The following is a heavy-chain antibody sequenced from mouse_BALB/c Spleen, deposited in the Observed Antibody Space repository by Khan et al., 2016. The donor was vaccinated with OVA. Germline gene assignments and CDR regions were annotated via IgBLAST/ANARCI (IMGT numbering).Heavy chain of an antibody. CDR3: TRKYGNVAAMDY. D-gene: IGHD2-10*02. Sequence: QVQLQQSGAELARPGASVKMSCKASGYTFTSYTMHWVKQRPGQGLEWIGNINPSSGYTNYNQKFKNKATLTADTSSSTAYMQLSSRLSEDSAVYYCTRKYGNVAAMDYWGQGTTVTVSS. V-gene: IGHV1-4*01. CDR2: INPSSGYT. J-gene: IGHJ4*01. CDR1: GYTFTSYT.